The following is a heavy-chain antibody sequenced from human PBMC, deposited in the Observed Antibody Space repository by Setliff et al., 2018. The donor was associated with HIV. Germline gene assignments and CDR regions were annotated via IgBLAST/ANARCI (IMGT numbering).Heavy chain of an antibody. CDR1: GLTFSRYA. Sequence: GGSLRLSCAVSGLTFSRYAVSWVRQAPGKGLEWVSSVSGSGSDTYYADSGKGRFTISRDNSKNTLYLEMNSLRAEDTAVYYCASRPGQNQLIWGPFDYWGQGNLVTVSS. J-gene: IGHJ4*02. CDR2: VSGSGSDT. D-gene: IGHD1-1*01. CDR3: ASRPGQNQLIWGPFDY. V-gene: IGHV3-23*01.